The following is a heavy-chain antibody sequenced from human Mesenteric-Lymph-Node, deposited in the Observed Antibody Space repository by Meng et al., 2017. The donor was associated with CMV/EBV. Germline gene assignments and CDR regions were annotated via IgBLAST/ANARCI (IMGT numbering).Heavy chain of an antibody. J-gene: IGHJ5*02. Sequence: GESLKISCAASGFTFSSYAMSWVHQAPGKGLEWVSSISGSGDSTFYADSVKGRFTISRDNSKNTVYLQMNSLRAEDTAVYYCAKKGCSSTNCPNWFDPWGQGTLVTVSS. CDR2: ISGSGDST. CDR1: GFTFSSYA. V-gene: IGHV3-23*01. D-gene: IGHD2-2*01. CDR3: AKKGCSSTNCPNWFDP.